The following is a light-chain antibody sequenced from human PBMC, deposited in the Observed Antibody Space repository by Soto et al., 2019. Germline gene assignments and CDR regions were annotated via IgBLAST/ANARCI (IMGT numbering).Light chain of an antibody. CDR1: SSDVGGSNY. J-gene: IGLJ1*01. Sequence: QSALTQPASVSGSPGQWITISCTGTSSDVGGSNYVSWYQQHPGKAPKLMIYDVSNRPSGVSNRFSGSKSGNTASLTISGLQAEDEADYYCSSYTSSSTLYGFGTGTKLTV. V-gene: IGLV2-14*01. CDR3: SSYTSSSTLYG. CDR2: DVS.